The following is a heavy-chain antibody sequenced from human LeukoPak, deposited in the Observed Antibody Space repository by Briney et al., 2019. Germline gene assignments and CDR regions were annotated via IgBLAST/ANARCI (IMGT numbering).Heavy chain of an antibody. D-gene: IGHD6-13*01. Sequence: GASVKVSCKASGGTFSSYAISWVRQAPGQGLEWMGIINPSGGSTSYAQKFQGRVTMTRDTSTSTVYMELSSLRSEDTAVYYCARDDALVAAAVDYWGQGTLVTVSS. J-gene: IGHJ4*02. V-gene: IGHV1-46*01. CDR3: ARDDALVAAAVDY. CDR2: INPSGGST. CDR1: GGTFSSYA.